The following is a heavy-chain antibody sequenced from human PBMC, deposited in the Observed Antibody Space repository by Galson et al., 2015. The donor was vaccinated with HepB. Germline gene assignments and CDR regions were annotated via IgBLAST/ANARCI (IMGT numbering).Heavy chain of an antibody. CDR3: AKVFPEKTDGWYRQALYYFD. V-gene: IGHV3-23*01. CDR2: IAPSGDNT. Sequence: SLRLSCAASGFTFSYYAMRWARQAPGKGLEWISAIAPSGDNTYSADSMKGRFTIPRDSSRNTLFLQMNNLSADDTAIYFCAKVFPEKTDGWYRQALYYFD. J-gene: IGHJ4*01. CDR1: GFTFSYYA. D-gene: IGHD6-19*01.